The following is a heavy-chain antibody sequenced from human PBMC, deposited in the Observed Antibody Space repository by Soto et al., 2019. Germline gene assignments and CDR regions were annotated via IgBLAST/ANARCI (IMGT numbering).Heavy chain of an antibody. D-gene: IGHD3-10*01. V-gene: IGHV3-74*01. CDR3: ARDPLYYGSGLDY. CDR1: GFTISSYW. CDR2: INSEGSDA. Sequence: GGPLRLSYAASGFTISSYWMHRVRQGPEKGLVWVSRINSEGSDAVYADSVKGRFTISRDNAKNTLYLQMNSLRVEDTAVYYCARDPLYYGSGLDYWGQGTPDTVSS. J-gene: IGHJ4*02.